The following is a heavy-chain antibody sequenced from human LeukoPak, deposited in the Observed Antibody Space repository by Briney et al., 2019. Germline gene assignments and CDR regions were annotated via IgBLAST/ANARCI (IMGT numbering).Heavy chain of an antibody. D-gene: IGHD5-18*01. Sequence: SETLSLTCTVSGGSISSSSYYWGWIRQPPGKGLEWIGSIDYSGSTYYNPSLKSRVTISVDTSKNQFSLKLSSVTAADTAVYYCARLQRGYSYGYYYYYMDVWGKGTTVTISS. CDR3: ARLQRGYSYGYYYYYMDV. CDR2: IDYSGST. V-gene: IGHV4-39*07. J-gene: IGHJ6*03. CDR1: GGSISSSSYY.